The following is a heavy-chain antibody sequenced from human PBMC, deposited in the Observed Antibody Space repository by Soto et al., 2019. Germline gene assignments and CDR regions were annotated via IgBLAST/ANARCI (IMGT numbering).Heavy chain of an antibody. CDR3: AREGDGRTVTYTALDY. CDR2: ISSSSSYI. CDR1: GFTFSSYS. V-gene: IGHV3-21*01. Sequence: EVQLVESGGGLVKPGGSLRLSCAASGFTFSSYSMNWVRQAPGKGLEWVSSISSSSSYIYYADSVKGRFTISRDNAKNSLYLQMNSRRAEDTAVYYCAREGDGRTVTYTALDYWGQGTLVTVSS. J-gene: IGHJ4*02. D-gene: IGHD4-17*01.